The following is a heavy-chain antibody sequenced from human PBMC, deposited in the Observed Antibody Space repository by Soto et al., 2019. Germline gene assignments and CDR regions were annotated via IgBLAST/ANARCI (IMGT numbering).Heavy chain of an antibody. J-gene: IGHJ5*02. CDR2: IGTTGTI. D-gene: IGHD2-2*01. CDR1: GFSFTDYY. V-gene: IGHV3-11*01. Sequence: QVQLVESGGGLVKPGGSLRLSCEVSGFSFTDYYMSWIRQAPGKGLEWISYIGTTGTIYHADSVRGRFAISRDIAKNSLYLQMNNLRADDTAVYYCARESSSTSANWFDPWGQGTLVPVSS. CDR3: ARESSSTSANWFDP.